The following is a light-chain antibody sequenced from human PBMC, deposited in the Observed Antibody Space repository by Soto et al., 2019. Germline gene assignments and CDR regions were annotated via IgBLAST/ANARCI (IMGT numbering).Light chain of an antibody. Sequence: QSVLTQPPSASGTPGQRVIISCSGTSANIGNNFVCWYQHLPGMAPKLLIYSTDQRPSGVPDRFSGSKSGTSASLAISGLRSEDEADYYCVAWDDSLSGIVFGTGTKVTV. J-gene: IGLJ1*01. V-gene: IGLV1-47*02. CDR1: SANIGNNF. CDR3: VAWDDSLSGIV. CDR2: STD.